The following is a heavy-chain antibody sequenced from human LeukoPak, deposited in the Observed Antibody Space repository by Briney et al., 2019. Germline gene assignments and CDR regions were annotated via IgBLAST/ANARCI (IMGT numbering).Heavy chain of an antibody. CDR1: GGTFSSYA. V-gene: IGHV1-18*01. CDR2: ISAYNGNT. Sequence: ATVKVSCKASGGTFSSYAISWVRQAPGQGLEWMGWISAYNGNTNYAQKLQGRVTMTTDTSTSTAYMELRSLRSDDTAVYYCARVIAAAGTVTWFDPWGQGTLVTVSS. D-gene: IGHD6-13*01. J-gene: IGHJ5*02. CDR3: ARVIAAAGTVTWFDP.